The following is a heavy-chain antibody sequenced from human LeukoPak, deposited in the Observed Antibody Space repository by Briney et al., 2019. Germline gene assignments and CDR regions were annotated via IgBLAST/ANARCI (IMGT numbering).Heavy chain of an antibody. Sequence: ASVKVSCKASGYTFTGYYMHWVRQAPGQGLEWMGWINPNSGGTNYAQKFQGRVTMTRDTSISTAYMELSRLRSDDTVVYYCARDLDWGSRGFVYWGQGTLVTVSS. D-gene: IGHD3/OR15-3a*01. J-gene: IGHJ4*02. V-gene: IGHV1-2*02. CDR3: ARDLDWGSRGFVY. CDR2: INPNSGGT. CDR1: GYTFTGYY.